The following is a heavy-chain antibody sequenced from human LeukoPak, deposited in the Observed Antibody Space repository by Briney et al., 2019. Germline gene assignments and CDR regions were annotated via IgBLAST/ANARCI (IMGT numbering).Heavy chain of an antibody. Sequence: GGSLRLSCAPSGFTFSSYAMSWVRQAPGKGLEWVSAISGSGGSTYYADSVKGRFTISRDNSKNTLYLQMNSLRAEDTAVYYCAKARPWFGESRLFDYWGQGTLVTVSS. V-gene: IGHV3-23*01. J-gene: IGHJ4*02. CDR1: GFTFSSYA. CDR3: AKARPWFGESRLFDY. CDR2: ISGSGGST. D-gene: IGHD3-10*01.